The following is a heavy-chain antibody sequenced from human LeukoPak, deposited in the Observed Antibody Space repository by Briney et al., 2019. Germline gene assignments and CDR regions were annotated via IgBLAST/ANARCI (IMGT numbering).Heavy chain of an antibody. CDR1: GGSISRYY. V-gene: IGHV4-59*01. D-gene: IGHD6-13*01. CDR2: IYYSGTT. Sequence: SETLSLTCTVSGGSISRYYWTWIRQPPGKGLEWIGYIYYSGTTNYNPSLKSRVTISVDTSRSQFSLKLTSVTAADTAVYYCAREVAAGTLDYWGQGTLVTVSS. CDR3: AREVAAGTLDY. J-gene: IGHJ4*02.